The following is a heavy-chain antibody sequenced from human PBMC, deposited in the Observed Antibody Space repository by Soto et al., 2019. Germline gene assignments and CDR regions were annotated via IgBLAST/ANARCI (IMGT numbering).Heavy chain of an antibody. D-gene: IGHD6-19*01. J-gene: IGHJ4*02. CDR1: GFTFSSYG. Sequence: QVQLVESGGGVVQPGRSLRLSCAASGFTFSSYGMHWVRQAPGKGLEWVEVIWYDASNKYYADSVKGRFTISRDNSKNTLYLQMNSLRAADTAVYYCARDCAGYSSGWYQRGGFDYWGQGTLVTVSS. CDR2: IWYDASNK. V-gene: IGHV3-33*01. CDR3: ARDCAGYSSGWYQRGGFDY.